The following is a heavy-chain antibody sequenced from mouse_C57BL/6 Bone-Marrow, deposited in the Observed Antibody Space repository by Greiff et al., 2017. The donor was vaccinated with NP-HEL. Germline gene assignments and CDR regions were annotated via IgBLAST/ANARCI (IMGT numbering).Heavy chain of an antibody. D-gene: IGHD1-1*01. Sequence: EVKLVESGGGLVPPGGSLKLSCAASGFTFSSYAMSWVRQTPEKRLEWVATISDGGSYTYYPDNVKGRFTISRDNAKNNLYLQMSHLQSEDTAMYYCARDPTGAAMDYWGQGTSVTVSS. CDR1: GFTFSSYA. J-gene: IGHJ4*01. CDR3: ARDPTGAAMDY. CDR2: ISDGGSYT. V-gene: IGHV5-4*01.